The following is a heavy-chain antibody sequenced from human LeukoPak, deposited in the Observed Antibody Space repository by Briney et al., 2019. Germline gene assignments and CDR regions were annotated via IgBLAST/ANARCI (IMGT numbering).Heavy chain of an antibody. CDR2: ISGSGGST. Sequence: GGSLRLSCAASGSTFSSYAMSWVRQAPGKGLEWVSAISGSGGSTYYADSVKGRFTISRDNSKNTLYLQMNSLRAEDTAVYYCAKGYCSSTSCYTPFDYWGQGTLVTVSS. CDR1: GSTFSSYA. J-gene: IGHJ4*02. CDR3: AKGYCSSTSCYTPFDY. D-gene: IGHD2-2*02. V-gene: IGHV3-23*01.